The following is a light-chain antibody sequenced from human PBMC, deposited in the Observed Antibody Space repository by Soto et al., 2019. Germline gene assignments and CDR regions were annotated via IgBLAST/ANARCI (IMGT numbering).Light chain of an antibody. V-gene: IGKV1-12*01. CDR1: QPINRW. J-gene: IGKJ4*01. Sequence: DIQMTQSPSPLSASVGDRVTITCRASQPINRWLDWYQQKKGKAPKLLIYAASSLHTGVPLRLRGSGYGTDLSITISSMKNEDFATYYCKQSKSFTLTFGGGTKVDIK. CDR2: AAS. CDR3: KQSKSFTLT.